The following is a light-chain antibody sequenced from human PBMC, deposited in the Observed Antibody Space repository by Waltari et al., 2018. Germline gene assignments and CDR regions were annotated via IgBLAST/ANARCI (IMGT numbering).Light chain of an antibody. CDR1: SSTVGSSNY. Sequence: QSALTQPRSVSGSPGQSVTLSCTGPSSTVGSSNYVSWYQQYPGKGPKLMIYDVSKRPSGVPDRFSGSKSGNTASLTISGLQAEDEADYYCCSYAGSYSYVFGTGTKVTVL. CDR3: CSYAGSYSYV. CDR2: DVS. V-gene: IGLV2-11*01. J-gene: IGLJ1*01.